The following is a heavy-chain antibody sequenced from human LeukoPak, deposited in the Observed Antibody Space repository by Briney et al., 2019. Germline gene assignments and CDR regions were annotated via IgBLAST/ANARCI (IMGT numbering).Heavy chain of an antibody. CDR3: AKEWNPRPAKPHFDY. J-gene: IGHJ4*02. V-gene: IGHV3-23*01. CDR1: GFTFSSYA. D-gene: IGHD1-1*01. CDR2: ISGSGGST. Sequence: PGGSLRLSCAASGFTFSSYAMSWVRQAPGKGLEGVSAISGSGGSTYYADSVKGRFTISRDNSKNTLYLQMNSLRAEDTAVYHCAKEWNPRPAKPHFDYWGQGTLVTVSS.